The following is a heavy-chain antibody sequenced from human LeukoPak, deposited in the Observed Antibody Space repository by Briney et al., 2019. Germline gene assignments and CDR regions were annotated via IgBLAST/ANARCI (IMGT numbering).Heavy chain of an antibody. D-gene: IGHD2-15*01. CDR3: ASGRGGRGGINYFDY. Sequence: TGGSLRLSCAVSGLIFRNYGMHWVRQAPGRGLEWVAVIWYDGSEKYYVDSVKGRFTISRDNSKNTLYLQMNRLRAEDTALYYCASGRGGRGGINYFDYWGQGTLVTVSS. CDR2: IWYDGSEK. CDR1: GLIFRNYG. V-gene: IGHV3-33*01. J-gene: IGHJ4*02.